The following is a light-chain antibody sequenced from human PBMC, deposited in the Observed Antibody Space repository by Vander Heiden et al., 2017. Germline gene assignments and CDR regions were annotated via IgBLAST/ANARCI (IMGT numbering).Light chain of an antibody. Sequence: QSALTQPASVSGSPGQPITISCTGTSSDVGAFNHVSWYQQHQGTAPKLIIYEVGVRPSGVSNRFSGSKSDNTASLTISGLQAEDEADYYCNSYTTSKSWVFGGGTKLTVL. CDR2: EVG. V-gene: IGLV2-14*01. CDR3: NSYTTSKSWV. CDR1: SSDVGAFNH. J-gene: IGLJ3*02.